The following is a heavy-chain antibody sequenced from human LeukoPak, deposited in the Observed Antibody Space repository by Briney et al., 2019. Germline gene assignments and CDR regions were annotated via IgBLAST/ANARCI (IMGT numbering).Heavy chain of an antibody. J-gene: IGHJ4*02. CDR3: GKDQGSYGFDH. V-gene: IGHV3-23*01. CDR1: GFTFSSYA. Sequence: GGSLRLSCAASGFTFSSYAMSWVRQAPGKGLEWVSALSGNGVKTYYADSVKGRFTISRDNSRNTLYLQMTSLRAEDTAVYYCGKDQGSYGFDHWGQGTLVTVSS. D-gene: IGHD5-18*01. CDR2: LSGNGVKT.